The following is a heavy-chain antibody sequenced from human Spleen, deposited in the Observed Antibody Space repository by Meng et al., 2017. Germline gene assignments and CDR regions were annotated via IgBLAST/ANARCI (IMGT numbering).Heavy chain of an antibody. Sequence: GSLRLSCTVSGGPISSYYWSWIRQPPGKGLEWIGYIYYSGSTNYNPSLKSRVTMSVDTSKKQFSLKLSSVTAADTAVYYCVRDMNYNPLTGQYYYYRMDVWGQGTTVTVSS. J-gene: IGHJ6*02. CDR1: GGPISSYY. CDR2: IYYSGST. CDR3: VRDMNYNPLTGQYYYYRMDV. D-gene: IGHD3-9*01. V-gene: IGHV4-59*12.